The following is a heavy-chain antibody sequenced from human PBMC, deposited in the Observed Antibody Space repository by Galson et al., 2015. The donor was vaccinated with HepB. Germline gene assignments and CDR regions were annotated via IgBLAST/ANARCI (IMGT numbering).Heavy chain of an antibody. CDR1: GFSFTTYA. CDR2: ISGSDEKT. CDR3: AKVGRAGYCSSSTCRPYFDY. Sequence: SLRLSCAASGFSFTTYAMSWVRQAPGRGLEWVSTISGSDEKTYYADSVKGRFTISRDTSRNTVFLQMNNLRAEDTAVYYCAKVGRAGYCSSSTCRPYFDYWGQGTLVTVSS. D-gene: IGHD2-2*01. J-gene: IGHJ4*02. V-gene: IGHV3-23*01.